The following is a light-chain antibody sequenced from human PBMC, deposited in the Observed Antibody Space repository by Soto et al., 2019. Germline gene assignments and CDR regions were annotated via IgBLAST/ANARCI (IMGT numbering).Light chain of an antibody. CDR1: PSVSSSY. Sequence: EIVLTQSPGTLSLSPGEGATLSCRASPSVSSSYLAWYQQKPGQAPTLLIYGASNRAAGIPDRFSGSRSGTDFTLTISRLEAEDFAVYYCQQYAGPSRTFGQGTKVE. CDR2: GAS. V-gene: IGKV3-20*01. J-gene: IGKJ1*01. CDR3: QQYAGPSRT.